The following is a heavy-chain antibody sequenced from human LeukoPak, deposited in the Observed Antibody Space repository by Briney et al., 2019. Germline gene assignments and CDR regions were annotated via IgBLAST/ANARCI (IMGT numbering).Heavy chain of an antibody. CDR1: GFTFSSYS. CDR2: INSSSSYI. CDR3: ARDWPTIAAAGTIPEYFQH. D-gene: IGHD6-13*01. J-gene: IGHJ1*01. Sequence: GGSLRLSCAASGFTFSSYSMNWVRQAPGKGLEWVSSINSSSSYIYYADSVKGRFTISRDNAKNSLYLQMNSLRAEDTAVYYCARDWPTIAAAGTIPEYFQHWGQGTLVTVSS. V-gene: IGHV3-21*01.